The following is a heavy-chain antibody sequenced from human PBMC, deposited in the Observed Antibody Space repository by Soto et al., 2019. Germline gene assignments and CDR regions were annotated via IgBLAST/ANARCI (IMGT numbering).Heavy chain of an antibody. V-gene: IGHV1-3*05. CDR2: INVGNGGT. D-gene: IGHD2-15*01. J-gene: IGHJ5*02. CDR3: ATDRGGYCSGGSCPDAWFDP. Sequence: QVQLVQSGAEEKKPGASVKVSCKASGYTFTTYPMNWLRQAPGQRPEWMGWINVGNGGTKYSQKFQGRVSITRDTSGSTASMKLSRLRADDTAVYYCATDRGGYCSGGSCPDAWFDPWGQGTLVTVTS. CDR1: GYTFTTYP.